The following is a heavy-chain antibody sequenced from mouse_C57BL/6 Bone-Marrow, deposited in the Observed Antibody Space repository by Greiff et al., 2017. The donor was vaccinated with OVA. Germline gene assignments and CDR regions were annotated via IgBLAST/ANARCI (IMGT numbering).Heavy chain of an antibody. D-gene: IGHD4-1*01. Sequence: EVQLVESGGGLVQPGGSMKLSCVASGFTFSNYWMNWVRQSPEKGLEWVAQISLKSDNYATHYAESVKGRFTISRDDSKSSVYLQMNNLKAEDTGIYYCTSGTLYYFDYWGKGTTLTVAS. CDR2: ISLKSDNYAT. V-gene: IGHV6-3*01. CDR3: TSGTLYYFDY. J-gene: IGHJ2*01. CDR1: GFTFSNYW.